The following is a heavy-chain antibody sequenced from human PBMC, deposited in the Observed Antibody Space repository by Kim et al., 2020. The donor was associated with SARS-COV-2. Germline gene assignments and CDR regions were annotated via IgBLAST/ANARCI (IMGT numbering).Heavy chain of an antibody. D-gene: IGHD6-19*01. CDR2: ISWNSGTT. CDR1: GFTFDDYA. V-gene: IGHV3-9*01. CDR3: AKDGRIAVPGTGWFDP. J-gene: IGHJ5*02. Sequence: GGSLRLSCAASGFTFDDYAMHWVRQAPGKGLEWVSTISWNSGTTVYADSVKGRFTISRDNAKNSLNLQLNSLRPEDTALYYCAKDGRIAVPGTGWFDPWGQGTLVTVSS.